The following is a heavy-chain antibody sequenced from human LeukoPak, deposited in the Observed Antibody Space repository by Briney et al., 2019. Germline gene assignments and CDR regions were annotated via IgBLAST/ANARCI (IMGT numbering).Heavy chain of an antibody. J-gene: IGHJ6*03. CDR1: GGSISSYY. V-gene: IGHV4-4*07. CDR3: ARGVKDGAIGVYYMDV. Sequence: SETLSLTCTVSGGSISSYYWSWIRQPAGKGLEWIGRIYTSGSTNYNPSLKSRVTMSVDTSKNQFSLKLSSVTAADTAVYYCARGVKDGAIGVYYMDVRGQGTTVTVSS. CDR2: IYTSGST. D-gene: IGHD1-26*01.